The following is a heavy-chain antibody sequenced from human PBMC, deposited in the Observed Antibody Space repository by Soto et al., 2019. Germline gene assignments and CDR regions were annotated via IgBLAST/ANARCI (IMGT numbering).Heavy chain of an antibody. CDR3: AKEKISTSCCNWFDP. Sequence: PGGSLRLSCSASGFSFSTYAMHWVRQAPGKGLACVSVISSDGGSTYYADSVKGRFTISRDNSNNTLYLQMNSLRAEDTAVYYCAKEKISTSCCNWFDPWGQGTLVTVSS. V-gene: IGHV3-64*04. J-gene: IGHJ5*02. CDR2: ISSDGGST. D-gene: IGHD2-2*01. CDR1: GFSFSTYA.